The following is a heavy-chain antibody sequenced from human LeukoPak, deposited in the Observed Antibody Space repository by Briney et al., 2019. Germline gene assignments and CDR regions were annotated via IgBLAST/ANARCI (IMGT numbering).Heavy chain of an antibody. Sequence: GGSLRLSCAASGFTFDDYAMHWVRQAPGKGLEWVSGISWNSGSIGYADSVKGRFAISRDNAKNSLYLQMNSLRAEDTALYYCAKAKMITFGGVIAAPFDYWGQGTLVTVSS. D-gene: IGHD3-16*02. CDR2: ISWNSGSI. J-gene: IGHJ4*02. CDR3: AKAKMITFGGVIAAPFDY. CDR1: GFTFDDYA. V-gene: IGHV3-9*01.